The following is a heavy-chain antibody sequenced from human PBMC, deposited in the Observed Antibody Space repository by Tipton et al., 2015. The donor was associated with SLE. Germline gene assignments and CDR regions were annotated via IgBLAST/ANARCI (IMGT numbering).Heavy chain of an antibody. J-gene: IGHJ4*02. CDR1: GGSISSSSYY. V-gene: IGHV4-39*01. CDR3: ARLSSGTGDFEH. CDR2: VYYSGST. Sequence: TLSLTCTVSGGSISSSSYYWGWIRQSPGKGLEWIGSVYYSGSTYYSPSLKSRVTISVETSKTHFSLKMSSGTAADTAMYYCARLSSGTGDFEHWGQGTLVIVSS. D-gene: IGHD7-27*01.